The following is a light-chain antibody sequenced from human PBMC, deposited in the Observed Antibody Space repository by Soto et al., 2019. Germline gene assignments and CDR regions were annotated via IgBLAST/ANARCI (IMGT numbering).Light chain of an antibody. CDR1: QSISSW. J-gene: IGKJ1*01. CDR3: QQYNSYSRT. Sequence: DIHITQSPSTLSSCLVDRVTITCRASQSISSWLAWYQQKPGKAPKLLIYKASSLESGVPSRFSGSGSGTEFTLTISSLQPHDFATYYCQQYNSYSRTFGQGTKVDI. CDR2: KAS. V-gene: IGKV1-5*03.